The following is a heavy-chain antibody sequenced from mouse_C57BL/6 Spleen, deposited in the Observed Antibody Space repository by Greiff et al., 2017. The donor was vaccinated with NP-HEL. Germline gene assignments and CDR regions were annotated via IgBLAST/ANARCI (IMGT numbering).Heavy chain of an antibody. V-gene: IGHV8-12*01. CDR1: GFSLSTSGMG. Sequence: QVTLKVCGPGILQSSQTLSLTCSFSGFSLSTSGMGVSWIRQPSGKGLEWLAHIYWDDDKRYNPSLKSRLTISKDTSRNQVFLKITSVDTADTATYYCDRKYYGSSYYFDYWGQGTTLTVSS. J-gene: IGHJ2*01. CDR3: DRKYYGSSYYFDY. D-gene: IGHD1-1*01. CDR2: IYWDDDK.